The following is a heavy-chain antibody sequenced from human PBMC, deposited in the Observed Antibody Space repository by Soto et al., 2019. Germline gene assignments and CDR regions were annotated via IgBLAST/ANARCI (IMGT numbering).Heavy chain of an antibody. Sequence: GGSLRLSCAVSRLTVTNNYMTWVRQAPGKGLEWVSVIYVNDNRYYAVSVKGRFTISRDNSKNTLYLQMNSLRTEDTGFYYCARDRDYYDSSGHLWWGQGTLVTVSS. CDR3: ARDRDYYDSSGHLW. V-gene: IGHV3-53*05. CDR1: RLTVTNNY. D-gene: IGHD3-22*01. CDR2: IYVNDNR. J-gene: IGHJ4*02.